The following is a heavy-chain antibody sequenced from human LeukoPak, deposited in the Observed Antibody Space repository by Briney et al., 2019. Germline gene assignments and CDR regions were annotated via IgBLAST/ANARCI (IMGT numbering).Heavy chain of an antibody. CDR2: IYYSGST. CDR1: GGSISSYY. CDR3: ARFLAPDCSSTSCHNWFDL. Sequence: SETPSLTCTVSGGSISSYYWSWIRQPPGGGLEWIGYIYYSGSTNYNPSLKSRVTISVDTSKNQFSLKLSSVTAADTAVYYCARFLAPDCSSTSCHNWFDLWGQGTLVTVSS. J-gene: IGHJ5*02. V-gene: IGHV4-59*08. D-gene: IGHD2-2*01.